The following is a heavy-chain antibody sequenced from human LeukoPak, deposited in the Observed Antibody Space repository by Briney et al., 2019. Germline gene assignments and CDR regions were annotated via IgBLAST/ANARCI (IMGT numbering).Heavy chain of an antibody. CDR3: ARGDRPEKITIFGVVISYYYYMDV. Sequence: SETLSLTCAVYGGSFSGYYWSWIRQPPGKGLEWIGEINHSGSTNYNPSLKSRVTISVDTSKNQFSLKLSSVTAADTAVYYCARGDRPEKITIFGVVISYYYYMDVWGKGTTVTVSS. J-gene: IGHJ6*03. CDR2: INHSGST. CDR1: GGSFSGYY. D-gene: IGHD3-3*01. V-gene: IGHV4-34*01.